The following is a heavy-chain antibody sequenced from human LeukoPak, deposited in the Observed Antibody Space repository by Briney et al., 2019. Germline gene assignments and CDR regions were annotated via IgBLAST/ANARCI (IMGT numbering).Heavy chain of an antibody. CDR2: ISYDGSDK. CDR1: GFTFSSYG. D-gene: IGHD3-22*01. J-gene: IGHJ4*02. Sequence: PGRSLRLSCAASGFTFSSYGMHWVRQAPGKGLEWVALISYDGSDKYYADSVKGRFTVSRDNSKNTLYLQMNSLRAEDTAVYYCARLNGYDISGYLDYWGQGTLVTVSS. V-gene: IGHV3-30*03. CDR3: ARLNGYDISGYLDY.